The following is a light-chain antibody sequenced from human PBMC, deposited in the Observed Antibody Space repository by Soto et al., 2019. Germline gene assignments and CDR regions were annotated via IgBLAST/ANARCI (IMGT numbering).Light chain of an antibody. Sequence: VLTQPPSVSAAPGQRVTISCSGSSSNIENNYVSWYRQLPGTAPNLLIYEDNKRPSGIPDRFSGSKSGTSATLGITGLETGDEADYYCATWDSSLSGRVFGTGTKVTVL. V-gene: IGLV1-51*02. J-gene: IGLJ1*01. CDR3: ATWDSSLSGRV. CDR2: EDN. CDR1: SSNIENNY.